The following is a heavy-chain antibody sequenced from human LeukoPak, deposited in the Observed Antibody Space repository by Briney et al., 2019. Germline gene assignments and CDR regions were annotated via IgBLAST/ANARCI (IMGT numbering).Heavy chain of an antibody. CDR1: GFTFSSYS. D-gene: IGHD5-12*01. V-gene: IGHV3-21*01. Sequence: GSLRLSCAASGFTFSSYSMNWVRQPPGKGLKWVSSISSSSSYIYYADSVKGRFTISRDNAKNSLYLQTNSLRAEDTAVYYCARDGEYSGYDPGMDYMDVWGKGSTVTVSS. CDR3: ARDGEYSGYDPGMDYMDV. J-gene: IGHJ6*03. CDR2: ISSSSSYI.